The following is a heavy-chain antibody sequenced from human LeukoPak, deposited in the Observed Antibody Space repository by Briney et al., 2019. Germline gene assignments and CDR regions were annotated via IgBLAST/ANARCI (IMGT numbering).Heavy chain of an antibody. J-gene: IGHJ4*02. CDR3: ARDRDGYYIVYFDY. V-gene: IGHV4-39*02. CDR2: IYYSGTT. CDR1: GGSISSSTYY. Sequence: SETLSLTCTVSGGSISSSTYYWGWIRQPPGKGLEWIGSIYYSGTTYYNPSLKSRVTISVDTSKNQFSLKLSSVTAADTAVYFCARDRDGYYIVYFDYWGQGTLVTVSS. D-gene: IGHD5-24*01.